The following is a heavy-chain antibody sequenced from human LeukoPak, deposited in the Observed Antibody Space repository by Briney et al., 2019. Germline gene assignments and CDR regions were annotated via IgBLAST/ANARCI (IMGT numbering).Heavy chain of an antibody. V-gene: IGHV3-33*01. D-gene: IGHD5-18*01. J-gene: IGHJ6*03. Sequence: GGSLRLSCAASGFTFSSYGMHWVRQAPGKGLEWGAVIWYDGSNKYYADYVKGRFTISRDNSKNTLYLQMNSLRAEDTAVYYCARDTAMATGGEYYYYYMDVWGKGTTVTVSS. CDR3: ARDTAMATGGEYYYYYMDV. CDR1: GFTFSSYG. CDR2: IWYDGSNK.